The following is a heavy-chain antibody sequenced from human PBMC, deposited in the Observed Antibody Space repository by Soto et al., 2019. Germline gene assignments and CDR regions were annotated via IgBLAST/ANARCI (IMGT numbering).Heavy chain of an antibody. CDR2: IIPIFGTA. J-gene: IGHJ6*02. CDR3: ARVRVFYNWNYYYDGMDV. D-gene: IGHD1-20*01. V-gene: IGHV1-69*01. Sequence: QVQLVQSGAEVKKPGSSVKVSCKASGGTFSSYAISWVRQAPGQGLEWMGGIIPIFGTANYAQKFQGRVTITADESTSTAYMELSSLRSEDTAVYYCARVRVFYNWNYYYDGMDVWGQGTTVTVSS. CDR1: GGTFSSYA.